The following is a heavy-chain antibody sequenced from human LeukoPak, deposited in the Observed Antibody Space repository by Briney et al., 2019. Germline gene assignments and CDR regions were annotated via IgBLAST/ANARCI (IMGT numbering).Heavy chain of an antibody. D-gene: IGHD4-11*01. J-gene: IGHJ4*02. Sequence: QAGGSLRLSCVASGFTFSDYAMNWVRQAPGKGLEWVSTFKTKYHQVYYAESVRGRFTISTDNSRSTVFLQMNSLRADDTALYYCARSVPDYTRFDYWGQGALVTVSS. CDR3: ARSVPDYTRFDY. CDR1: GFTFSDYA. V-gene: IGHV3-23*05. CDR2: FKTKYHQV.